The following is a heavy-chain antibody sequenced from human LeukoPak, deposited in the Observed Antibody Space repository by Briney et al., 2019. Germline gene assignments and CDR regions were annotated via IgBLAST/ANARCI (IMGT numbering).Heavy chain of an antibody. CDR2: MNPKSGNT. CDR1: GYTFISYD. D-gene: IGHD2-2*01. Sequence: ASVKVSCKASGYTFISYDIVWLRQATGQGLEWMGYMNPKSGNTDYVQNFQGTVTMTRDTSITTAYMELSGLRSEDTAVYYCARKIASTRLGVRYYYMDVWGEGTTVTISS. CDR3: ARKIASTRLGVRYYYMDV. J-gene: IGHJ6*03. V-gene: IGHV1-8*01.